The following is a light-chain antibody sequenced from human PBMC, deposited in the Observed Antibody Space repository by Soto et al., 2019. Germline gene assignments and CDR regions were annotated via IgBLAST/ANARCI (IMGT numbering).Light chain of an antibody. Sequence: DIVMTQAPATLTVFPGATATLSCSASPSVSILLAWYQQKPGQAPRLLIHGATTRAAGIPARFSGSGAWTEFTLTISSLQPEDVATYYCQKYNSAPPWTFGQGTKVDIK. CDR1: PSVSIL. V-gene: IGKV3-15*01. CDR3: QKYNSAPPWT. J-gene: IGKJ1*01. CDR2: GAT.